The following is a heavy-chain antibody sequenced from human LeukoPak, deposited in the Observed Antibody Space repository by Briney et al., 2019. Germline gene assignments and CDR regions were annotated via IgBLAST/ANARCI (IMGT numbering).Heavy chain of an antibody. J-gene: IGHJ4*02. CDR1: GGSVSSSSYY. D-gene: IGHD3-10*01. CDR2: IYYSGST. Sequence: SSETLSLTCTVSGGSVSSSSYYWGWIRQPPMKGLEWIGSIYYSGSTEYNLSLKNRVTISVDTSRNQFSLKLSSVTAADTAVYYCARHQSYGSGTYYAPFDNWGQGILVTVSS. V-gene: IGHV4-39*01. CDR3: ARHQSYGSGTYYAPFDN.